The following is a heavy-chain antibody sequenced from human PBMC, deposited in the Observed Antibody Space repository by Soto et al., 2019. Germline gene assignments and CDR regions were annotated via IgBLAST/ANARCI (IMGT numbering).Heavy chain of an antibody. CDR1: GFTFSSYA. J-gene: IGHJ6*02. CDR3: VKATVSIAVAGPYYYYGMDV. CDR2: ISSNGGST. D-gene: IGHD6-19*01. V-gene: IGHV3-64D*06. Sequence: GGSLRLSCSASGFTFSSYAMHWVRQAPGKGLEYVSAISSNGGSTYYADSVKGRFTISRDNSKNTLYRQMSSLRAEDTAVYYCVKATVSIAVAGPYYYYGMDVWGQGTTVTVSS.